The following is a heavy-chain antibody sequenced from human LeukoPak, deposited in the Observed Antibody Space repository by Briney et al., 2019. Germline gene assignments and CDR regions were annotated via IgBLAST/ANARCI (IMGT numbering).Heavy chain of an antibody. D-gene: IGHD2-15*01. CDR1: GGTFSSYA. Sequence: SVKVSCKASGGTFSSYAISWVRQATGQGLEWMGGIIPIFGTANYAQKFQGRVTITADESTSTAYMELSSLRSEDTAVYYCARENCSGGSCYFDTLAYFDYWGQGTLVTVSS. CDR2: IIPIFGTA. V-gene: IGHV1-69*01. J-gene: IGHJ4*02. CDR3: ARENCSGGSCYFDTLAYFDY.